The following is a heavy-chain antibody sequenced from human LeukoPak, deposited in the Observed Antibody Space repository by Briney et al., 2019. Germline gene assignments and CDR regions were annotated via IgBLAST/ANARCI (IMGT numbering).Heavy chain of an antibody. CDR2: ISTYNGNT. D-gene: IGHD3-3*01. CDR1: GGTFSSYG. CDR3: ARDPTEDFWSGFYSYFDF. J-gene: IGHJ4*02. Sequence: GSSVKVSCKASGGTFSSYGLSWVRQAPGQGLEWMGWISTYNGNTNYAQKFQGRVTMTTDTSTSTAYMELRSLRSDDTAVYYCARDPTEDFWSGFYSYFDFWGQGTLVTVSS. V-gene: IGHV1-18*01.